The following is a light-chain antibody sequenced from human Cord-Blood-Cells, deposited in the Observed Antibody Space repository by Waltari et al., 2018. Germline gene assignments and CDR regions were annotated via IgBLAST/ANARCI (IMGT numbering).Light chain of an antibody. J-gene: IGKJ1*01. Sequence: DIQLTQSPSFLSASVGDRVTITCRASQGISSYLAWDQQKPGEAPKLLIYAASPLQSGVPARFSGSGSGTEFTLTISSLQPEDFATHYCQQLNSWTFGQGTKVEIK. CDR1: QGISSY. CDR2: AAS. V-gene: IGKV1-9*01. CDR3: QQLNSWT.